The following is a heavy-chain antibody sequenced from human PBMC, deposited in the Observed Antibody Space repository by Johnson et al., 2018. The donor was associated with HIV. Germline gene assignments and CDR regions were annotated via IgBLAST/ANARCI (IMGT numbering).Heavy chain of an antibody. V-gene: IGHV3-11*04. Sequence: VQLVESGGGLVKPGGSLRLSCAASGFTFRDYYMSWIRQAPGKGLEWVSYISTSGSTIYYADSVKGRFPISRDNAKNSLSLQMNSLRAEDTAVYYCARDASLRFLEWFDAFDIWGQGTMVTVSS. D-gene: IGHD3-3*01. CDR2: ISTSGSTI. CDR3: ARDASLRFLEWFDAFDI. J-gene: IGHJ3*02. CDR1: GFTFRDYY.